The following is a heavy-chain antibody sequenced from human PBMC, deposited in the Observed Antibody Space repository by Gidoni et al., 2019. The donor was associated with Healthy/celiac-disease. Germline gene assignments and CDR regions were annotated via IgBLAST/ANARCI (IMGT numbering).Heavy chain of an antibody. CDR3: ARLYGAAAGKWGLVDY. V-gene: IGHV4-39*01. Sequence: QLQLQESGPGLVKPSETLSLTCTVSGGSISSSSYYWGWIRQPPGKGLEWIGSIYYSGSTYYNPSLKSRVTISVDTSKNQFSLKLSSVTAADTAVYYCARLYGAAAGKWGLVDYWGQGTLVTVSS. CDR1: GGSISSSSYY. CDR2: IYYSGST. J-gene: IGHJ4*02. D-gene: IGHD6-13*01.